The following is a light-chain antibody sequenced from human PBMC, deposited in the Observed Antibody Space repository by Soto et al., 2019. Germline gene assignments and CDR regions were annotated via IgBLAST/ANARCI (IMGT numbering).Light chain of an antibody. CDR1: QSVTSSY. CDR3: QQYGSTGPT. J-gene: IGKJ4*01. Sequence: EIVLTQSPGTLSLSPGERATLSCRASQSVTSSYLAWYQQKPGQAPRLLIYGASSRATGIPDRFNGSGSGTDFTLTITRLEPEDFAVYYCQQYGSTGPTFGGGTKVEIK. V-gene: IGKV3-20*01. CDR2: GAS.